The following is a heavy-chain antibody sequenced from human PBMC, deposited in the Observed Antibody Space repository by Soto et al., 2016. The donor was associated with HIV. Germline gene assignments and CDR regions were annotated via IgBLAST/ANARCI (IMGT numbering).Heavy chain of an antibody. J-gene: IGHJ4*02. Sequence: EVQLLESGGGLVQPGGSLRLSYAASGFTFSSYAMSWVRQAPGKGLEWVSAISGSGGSTYYADSVKGRFTISRDNSKNTLYLQVNSLRAEDTAVYYCAKDQTGVYYDSSGYYCFDYLGQGTLVTVSS. CDR3: AKDQTGVYYDSSGYYCFDY. CDR1: GFTFSSYA. CDR2: ISGSGGST. V-gene: IGHV3-23*01. D-gene: IGHD3-22*01.